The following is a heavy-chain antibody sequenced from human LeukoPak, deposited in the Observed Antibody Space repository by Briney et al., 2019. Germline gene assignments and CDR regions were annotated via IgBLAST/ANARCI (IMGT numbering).Heavy chain of an antibody. D-gene: IGHD2-15*01. V-gene: IGHV3-48*04. Sequence: GGSLRLSCAASGFTFSSYGMSWVRQAPGKGLEWVSYISSSGSTIYYADSVKGRFTISRDNAKDSLYLRMNSLRAEDTAVYYCARDCGGGSCYGPYDAFDIWGQGTMVTVSS. CDR2: ISSSGSTI. CDR1: GFTFSSYG. CDR3: ARDCGGGSCYGPYDAFDI. J-gene: IGHJ3*02.